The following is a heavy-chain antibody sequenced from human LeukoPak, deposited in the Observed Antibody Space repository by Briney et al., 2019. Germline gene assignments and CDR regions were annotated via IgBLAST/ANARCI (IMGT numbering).Heavy chain of an antibody. V-gene: IGHV3-7*01. D-gene: IGHD2-21*01. J-gene: IGHJ6*03. Sequence: GGSLRLSCAASGLTFSSYWMSWVRQAPGKGLEWVANIKQDGSEKYYVDSVKGRFTISRDNAKNSLYLQMNSLRAEDTAVYYCAKDLPYDGYYYMDVWGKGTTVTVSS. CDR2: IKQDGSEK. CDR1: GLTFSSYW. CDR3: AKDLPYDGYYYMDV.